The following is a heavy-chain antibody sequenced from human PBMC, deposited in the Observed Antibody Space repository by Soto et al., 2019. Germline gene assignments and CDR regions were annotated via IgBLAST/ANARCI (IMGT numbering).Heavy chain of an antibody. Sequence: SETLSLTCTVSGGSISSYYWSWIRQPPGKGLEWMGYIYYSASTNYSPSLKSRVTISVDTSKNQFSLNLSSVTAADTAVYYCARHLPYCGGDCYSLDYWGQGTLVTVSS. D-gene: IGHD2-21*02. CDR2: IYYSAST. CDR1: GGSISSYY. J-gene: IGHJ4*02. CDR3: ARHLPYCGGDCYSLDY. V-gene: IGHV4-59*08.